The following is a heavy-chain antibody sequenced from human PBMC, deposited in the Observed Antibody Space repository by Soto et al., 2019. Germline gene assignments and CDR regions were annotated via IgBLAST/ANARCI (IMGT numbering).Heavy chain of an antibody. D-gene: IGHD2-15*01. CDR3: ARASGCSGGSCYSSPPFDY. J-gene: IGHJ4*02. Sequence: PGGSLRLSCAASGFTFSSYSMNWVRQAPGKGLEWVSSISSSSSYIYYADSVKGRFTISRDNAKNSLYLQMNSLRSEDTAVYYCARASGCSGGSCYSSPPFDYWGQGTLVTVSS. CDR2: ISSSSSYI. V-gene: IGHV3-21*04. CDR1: GFTFSSYS.